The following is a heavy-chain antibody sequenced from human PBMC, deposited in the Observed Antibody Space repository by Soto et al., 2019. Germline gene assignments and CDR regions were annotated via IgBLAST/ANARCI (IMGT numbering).Heavy chain of an antibody. V-gene: IGHV4-59*01. Sequence: SETLSLTCTVSGGSISSNCWTWSRQPPGKGLEWIGYVYNSGSTNYNPSLKSRVTISEDTSKSQFSLKVNSMTAADTAVYYCARYRREAVAGYTLDNWGQGILVTVSS. J-gene: IGHJ4*02. CDR1: GGSISSNC. D-gene: IGHD6-13*01. CDR2: VYNSGST. CDR3: ARYRREAVAGYTLDN.